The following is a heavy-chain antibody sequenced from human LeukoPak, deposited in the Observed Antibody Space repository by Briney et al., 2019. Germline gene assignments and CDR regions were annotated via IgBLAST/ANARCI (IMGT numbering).Heavy chain of an antibody. J-gene: IGHJ5*01. CDR2: AYYRSKRSN. CDR3: ARLVGASWFDS. D-gene: IGHD1-26*01. CDR1: GDSVSTNSAT. V-gene: IGHV6-1*01. Sequence: SQTLSLTCAISGDSVSTNSATWPWLRQAPARGLESLGRAYYRSKRSNDYAVSMKSRITTNPDTSKNQFSLQLNSVTPEDTAVYYCARLVGASWFDSWGQGTLVTVSS.